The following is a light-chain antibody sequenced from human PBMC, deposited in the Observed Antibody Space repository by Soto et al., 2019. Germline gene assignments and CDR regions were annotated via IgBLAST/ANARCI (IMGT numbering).Light chain of an antibody. Sequence: QSVLTQPASVSGSPGQSSTIFCTGTSSDVGGYNYVSWYQQEPGKAPKLLIYEVTKRPSGVPDRFSGSKSGNTASLTVSGLQAEDEADYYCSSYAGSNSYVFGTGTKVTVL. CDR2: EVT. CDR1: SSDVGGYNY. CDR3: SSYAGSNSYV. V-gene: IGLV2-8*01. J-gene: IGLJ1*01.